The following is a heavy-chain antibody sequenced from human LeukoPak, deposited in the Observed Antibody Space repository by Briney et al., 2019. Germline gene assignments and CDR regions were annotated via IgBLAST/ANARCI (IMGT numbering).Heavy chain of an antibody. D-gene: IGHD3-16*01. CDR2: IHAGGST. CDR1: GGSVSGVY. Sequence: SETLSLTCTVSGGSVSGVYWNWIRQPPRKGLEWLGYIHAGGSTSFNASLRSRLTFSIDTSKNLVSLRLSYVTATDTAVYYCARRRGGWGEGEFDYWGQGTPVTVST. V-gene: IGHV4-4*09. J-gene: IGHJ4*02. CDR3: ARRRGGWGEGEFDY.